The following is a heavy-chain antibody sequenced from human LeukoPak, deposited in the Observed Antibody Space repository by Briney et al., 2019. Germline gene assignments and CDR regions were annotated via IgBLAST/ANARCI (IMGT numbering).Heavy chain of an antibody. D-gene: IGHD2-2*01. CDR1: GFSFSSYS. CDR3: AKAVVVPAAMSL. Sequence: KPGGSLRLSCAASGFSFSSYSMNWVRQAPGKGLEWVSSISSSSSYIYYADSVKGRFTISRDNSKNTLYLQMNSLRAEDTAVYYCAKAVVVPAAMSLWGQGTLVTVSS. J-gene: IGHJ4*02. CDR2: ISSSSSYI. V-gene: IGHV3-21*04.